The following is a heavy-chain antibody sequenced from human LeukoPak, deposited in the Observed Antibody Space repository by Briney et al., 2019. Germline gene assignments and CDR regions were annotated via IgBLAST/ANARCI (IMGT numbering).Heavy chain of an antibody. J-gene: IGHJ4*02. CDR1: GGSFSGYY. D-gene: IGHD3-22*01. V-gene: IGHV4-34*01. CDR3: ARGYYYDSSGYYYFDY. Sequence: PSETLSLTCAVYGGSFSGYYWSWIRQPPGKGLEWVGEINHSGSTNYNPSLKSRVPISVGTSKTPFSLQLSSVTAADTAVYYCARGYYYDSSGYYYFDYWGQGTLVTVSS. CDR2: INHSGST.